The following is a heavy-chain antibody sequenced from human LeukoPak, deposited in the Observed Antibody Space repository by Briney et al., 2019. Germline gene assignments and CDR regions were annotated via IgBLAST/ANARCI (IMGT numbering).Heavy chain of an antibody. CDR2: ISSSSSTI. Sequence: GGSLRLSCAASGFTFSSYSMNWVRQAPGKGLEWVSYISSSSSTIYYADSVKGRFTISRDNSKNTLYLQMNSLRAEDTAVYYCAKDLTSLDYWGQGTLVTVSS. V-gene: IGHV3-48*01. CDR1: GFTFSSYS. CDR3: AKDLTSLDY. J-gene: IGHJ4*02.